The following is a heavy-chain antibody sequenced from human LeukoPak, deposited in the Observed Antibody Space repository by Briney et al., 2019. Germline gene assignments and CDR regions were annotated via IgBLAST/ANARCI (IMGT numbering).Heavy chain of an antibody. Sequence: PAGGSLRLSCATSGFTFNNNAMSWVRQAPGKGLEWVSAINGGGDATEYADSVKGRFTISRDNSKDTLYLQMNSLRPDDTAVYYCARCTASCYANAFDVWGQGTLLTVSS. D-gene: IGHD2-2*01. J-gene: IGHJ3*01. V-gene: IGHV3-23*01. CDR3: ARCTASCYANAFDV. CDR1: GFTFNNNA. CDR2: INGGGDAT.